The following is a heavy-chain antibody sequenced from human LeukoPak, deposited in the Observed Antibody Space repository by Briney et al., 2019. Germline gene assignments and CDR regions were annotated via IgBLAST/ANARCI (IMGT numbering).Heavy chain of an antibody. J-gene: IGHJ4*02. Sequence: GSLRLSCAASGFTFSSYAMHWVRQAPGKGLEYVSAISSNGGSTYYANSVKGRFTISRDNSKNTLYLQMGSLRAEDMAVYYCARSTTVVTLFDYWGQGTLVTVSP. CDR2: ISSNGGST. V-gene: IGHV3-64*01. CDR1: GFTFSSYA. CDR3: ARSTTVVTLFDY. D-gene: IGHD4-23*01.